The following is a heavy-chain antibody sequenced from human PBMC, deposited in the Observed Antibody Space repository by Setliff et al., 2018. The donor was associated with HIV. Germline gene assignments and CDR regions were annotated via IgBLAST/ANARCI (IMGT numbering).Heavy chain of an antibody. CDR2: VIPIFGTA. V-gene: IGHV1-69*13. CDR3: AKESTIAARPARYFDP. J-gene: IGHJ2*01. D-gene: IGHD6-6*01. CDR1: GGTFSSYG. Sequence: GASVKVSCKASGGTFSSYGISWVRQAPGQGLEWMGGVIPIFGTANYAQKFQGRVTITADESTSTVYMDLSSLGSEDTAMYYCAKESTIAARPARYFDPWGRGTLVTVSS.